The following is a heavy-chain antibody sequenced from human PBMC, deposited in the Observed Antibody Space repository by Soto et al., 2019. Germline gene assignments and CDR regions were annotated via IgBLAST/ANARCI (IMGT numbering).Heavy chain of an antibody. CDR1: GGSVSGDY. D-gene: IGHD6-13*01. Sequence: SETLSLTCTVSGGSVSGDYWSWIRQPPGKGLEWIGSIYYTGSTYYNPSLKSRVTISVDTSKNQFSLRLRSVTAADTGVFYCARQPLVGSSWYGDEIDYWGQGTLVTVSS. CDR3: ARQPLVGSSWYGDEIDY. V-gene: IGHV4-59*05. J-gene: IGHJ4*02. CDR2: IYYTGST.